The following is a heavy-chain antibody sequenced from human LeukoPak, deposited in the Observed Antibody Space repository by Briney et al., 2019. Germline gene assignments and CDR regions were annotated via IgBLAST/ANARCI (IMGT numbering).Heavy chain of an antibody. CDR1: GYTFTSYG. CDR3: AILTYGDRYFDY. Sequence: ASVKVSCKASGYTFTSYGISWVRQAPGQGLEWMGWISAYNGNTNYAQKLQGRVTMTTDTSTSTAYMELRSLRSDDTAVYYCAILTYGDRYFDYWGQGTLVTVSS. J-gene: IGHJ4*02. CDR2: ISAYNGNT. D-gene: IGHD4-17*01. V-gene: IGHV1-18*01.